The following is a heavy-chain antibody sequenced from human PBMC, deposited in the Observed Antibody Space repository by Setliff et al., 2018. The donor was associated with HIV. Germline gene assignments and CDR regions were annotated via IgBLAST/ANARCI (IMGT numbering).Heavy chain of an antibody. J-gene: IGHJ6*02. CDR2: IYYSGST. V-gene: IGHV4-59*08. CDR1: GGSISSYY. Sequence: SETLSLTCTVSGGSISSYYWSWIRQPPGKGLEWIGYIYYSGSTNYNPSLKSRVTISVDRSKNQFSLNVTSVTAADTAVYYCARIPQLLDYAMDVWGQGTTVTVSS. D-gene: IGHD2-2*01. CDR3: ARIPQLLDYAMDV.